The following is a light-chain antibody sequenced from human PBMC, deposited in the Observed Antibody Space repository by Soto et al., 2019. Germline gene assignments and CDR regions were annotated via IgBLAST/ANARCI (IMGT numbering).Light chain of an antibody. Sequence: EIVMTQSPATLSVSPGERATLSCRASQSVSSNLAWYQQKPGQTPRLLIYGASTRATGIPARFSGSGSGTEFTLTISSLQSEDFAVYYCQQYNNWPRTLGQGTKREIK. CDR3: QQYNNWPRT. CDR1: QSVSSN. CDR2: GAS. J-gene: IGKJ2*01. V-gene: IGKV3-15*01.